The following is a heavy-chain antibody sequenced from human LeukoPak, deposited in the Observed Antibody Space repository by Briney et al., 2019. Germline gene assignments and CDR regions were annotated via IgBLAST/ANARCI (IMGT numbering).Heavy chain of an antibody. CDR2: ISSSSSTI. CDR3: AREVVVVAANWFDP. Sequence: GGSLRLSCAASGFTFSSYTMNGVRQAPGRGLEGVAYISSSSSTIYYADSVKGRFTISRDNAKKSLYLQMNSLRVEDTAVYYCAREVVVVAANWFDPWGQGTLVTVSS. J-gene: IGHJ5*02. CDR1: GFTFSSYT. D-gene: IGHD2-15*01. V-gene: IGHV3-48*01.